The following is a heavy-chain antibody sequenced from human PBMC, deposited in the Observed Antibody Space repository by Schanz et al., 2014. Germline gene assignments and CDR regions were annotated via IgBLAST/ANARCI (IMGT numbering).Heavy chain of an antibody. CDR3: AKGRFGELSAFDI. Sequence: EVQLVESGGGLVQPGGSLRLSCAASGFTFSSYWMHWVRQVPGKGLVWVSAISGSGGSTYYADSVKGRFTISRDNSKNTLYLQMNSLRAEDTAVYYCAKGRFGELSAFDIWGQGTMVTVSS. J-gene: IGHJ3*02. CDR1: GFTFSSYW. D-gene: IGHD3-10*01. V-gene: IGHV3-23*04. CDR2: ISGSGGST.